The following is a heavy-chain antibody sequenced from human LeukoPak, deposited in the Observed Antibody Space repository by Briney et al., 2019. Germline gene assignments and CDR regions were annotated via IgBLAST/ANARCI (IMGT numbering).Heavy chain of an antibody. D-gene: IGHD6-19*01. CDR1: GFSFSSHW. V-gene: IGHV3-7*03. CDR2: IVGDGSER. J-gene: IGHJ4*02. Sequence: GVSLRLSCAASGFSFSSHWMSWVRQAPGKGLEWVANIVGDGSERNYLDSVKGRFTISRDNAKNSLHLEMNSLRGEDTAVYFCAGGSGWLTEYWGQGTVVTVSS. CDR3: AGGSGWLTEY.